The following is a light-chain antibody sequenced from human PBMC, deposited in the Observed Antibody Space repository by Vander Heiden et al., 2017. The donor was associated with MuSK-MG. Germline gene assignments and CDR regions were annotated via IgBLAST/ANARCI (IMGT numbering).Light chain of an antibody. CDR2: AAS. J-gene: IGKJ5*01. V-gene: IGKV1-39*01. Sequence: IQMTQSPSSLSTSVGDRVTITCRASQSISNYLDWYQHKPGKAPKLLIYAASSLQGGVPSRFSGSGSGTEFTLTISSLQPEDFATYYCQQNESNPITFGRGTQVEIK. CDR1: QSISNY. CDR3: QQNESNPIT.